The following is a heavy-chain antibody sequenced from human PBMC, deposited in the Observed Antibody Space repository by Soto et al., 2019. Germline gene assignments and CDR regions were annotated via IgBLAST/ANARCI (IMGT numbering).Heavy chain of an antibody. J-gene: IGHJ5*02. D-gene: IGHD6-6*01. CDR3: ARPYSSSWFDWSDP. V-gene: IGHV3-30-3*01. CDR2: ISYDGSNK. CDR1: GFTFSSYA. Sequence: QVQLVESGGGVVQPGRSLRLSCAASGFTFSSYAMHWVRQAPGKGLEWVAVISYDGSNKYYADSVKGRFTISRDNSKNTLYLQMNSLRAEDTAVYYCARPYSSSWFDWSDPWGQGTLVTVSS.